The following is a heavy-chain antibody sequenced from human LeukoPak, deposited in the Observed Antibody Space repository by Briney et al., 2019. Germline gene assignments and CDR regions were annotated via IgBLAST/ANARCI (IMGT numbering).Heavy chain of an antibody. D-gene: IGHD3-16*01. Sequence: ASVKVSCKASGYTFTSYYMHWVRQAPGQGFEWMGIINPSGGSTSYAQKFQGRVTMTRDTSTSTVYMELSSLRSEDTAVYYCASPGEKDYYFDYWGQGTLVTVSS. CDR1: GYTFTSYY. V-gene: IGHV1-46*01. CDR3: ASPGEKDYYFDY. CDR2: INPSGGST. J-gene: IGHJ4*02.